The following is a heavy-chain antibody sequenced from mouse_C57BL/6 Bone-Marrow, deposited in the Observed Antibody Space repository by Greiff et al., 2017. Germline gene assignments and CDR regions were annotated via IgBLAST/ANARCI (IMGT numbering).Heavy chain of an antibody. CDR2: ISNLAYSI. J-gene: IGHJ3*01. D-gene: IGHD1-1*01. Sequence: VAFISNLAYSIYYADTVTGRFTISRENAKNTLYLEMSSLRSEDTAMYYCARRGNYYGFAYWGQGTLVTVSA. CDR3: ARRGNYYGFAY. V-gene: IGHV5-15*04.